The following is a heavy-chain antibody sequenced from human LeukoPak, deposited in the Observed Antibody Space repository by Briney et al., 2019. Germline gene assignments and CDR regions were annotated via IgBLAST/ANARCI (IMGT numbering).Heavy chain of an antibody. Sequence: QPGGSLRLSCAASGFTFSSYEMNWVRQAPGKGLEWVSYISSSGSTIYCADSVKGRFTISRDNAKNSLYLQMNSLRAEDTTVYYCAREGEMATIYFDYWGQGTLVTVSS. CDR1: GFTFSSYE. V-gene: IGHV3-48*03. D-gene: IGHD5-24*01. CDR3: AREGEMATIYFDY. CDR2: ISSSGSTI. J-gene: IGHJ4*02.